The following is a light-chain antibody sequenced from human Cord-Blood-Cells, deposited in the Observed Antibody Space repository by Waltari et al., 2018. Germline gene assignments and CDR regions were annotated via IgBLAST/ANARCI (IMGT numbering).Light chain of an antibody. V-gene: IGKV3-20*01. CDR3: QQYGSSYS. J-gene: IGKJ2*03. CDR2: GAS. CDR1: QSVSSSY. Sequence: EIVLTQSPGTLSLSPGERATLSCRASQSVSSSYLAGYQQKPGQAPRLLIYGASSRDIGIPDRFSGSGSGTDFTLTISRVEPEDFAVYYCQQYGSSYSFGQGTKLEIK.